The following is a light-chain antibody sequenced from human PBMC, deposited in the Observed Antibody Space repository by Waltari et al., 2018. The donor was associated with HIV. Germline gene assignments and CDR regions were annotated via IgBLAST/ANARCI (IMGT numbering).Light chain of an antibody. J-gene: IGLJ1*01. CDR2: GAN. Sequence: SSELTQDPVVSVAFGQTIQLTCQGESLRSFVSHWYQVSPGQATVVVVYGANRRPSGIPDRFSASNSRNTSSLSISDSQAVDEADYYCHSRDSNSDHYVFGGGTRVIV. V-gene: IGLV3-19*01. CDR1: SLRSFV. CDR3: HSRDSNSDHYV.